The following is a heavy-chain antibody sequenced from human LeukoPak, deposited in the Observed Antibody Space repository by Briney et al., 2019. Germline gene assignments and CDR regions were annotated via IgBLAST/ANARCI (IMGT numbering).Heavy chain of an antibody. V-gene: IGHV1-8*01. Sequence: GAAVKVSCKASGYTFTSYDTNWVRQATGQGLEWMGWMNPNSGNTGYAQKFQGRVTMTRNTSTSTAYMELSSLRSEDTAVYYCARAVREWYYFDYWGQGTLVTVSS. CDR3: ARAVREWYYFDY. D-gene: IGHD3-3*01. CDR2: MNPNSGNT. CDR1: GYTFTSYD. J-gene: IGHJ4*02.